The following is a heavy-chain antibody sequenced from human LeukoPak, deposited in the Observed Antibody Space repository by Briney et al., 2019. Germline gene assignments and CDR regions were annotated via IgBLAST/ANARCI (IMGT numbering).Heavy chain of an antibody. CDR1: GGSISSGDYY. CDR2: IYYSGST. V-gene: IGHV4-30-4*01. CDR3: ARYSGIGYGMFYFDY. D-gene: IGHD3-10*01. J-gene: IGHJ4*02. Sequence: SQTLSLTCTVSGGSISSGDYYWSWIRQPPGKGLEWIGYIYYSGSTYYNPSLKSRVTISVDTSKNQFSLKLRSVTAADTAVYYCARYSGIGYGMFYFDYWSQGTLVTVSS.